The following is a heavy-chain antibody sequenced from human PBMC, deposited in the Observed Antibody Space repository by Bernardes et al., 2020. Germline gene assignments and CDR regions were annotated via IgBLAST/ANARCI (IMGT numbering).Heavy chain of an antibody. V-gene: IGHV3-21*01. CDR3: ARSSGGSSYYYYYGMDV. D-gene: IGHD2-15*01. Sequence: GGSLRLSCAASGFTFSSYSMNWVRQAPGKGLEWVSSISSSSYIYYADSVKGRFTISRDNAKNSLYLQMNSLRAEDTAVYYCARSSGGSSYYYYYGMDVWGQGTTVTVSS. CDR1: GFTFSSYS. CDR2: ISSSSYI. J-gene: IGHJ6*02.